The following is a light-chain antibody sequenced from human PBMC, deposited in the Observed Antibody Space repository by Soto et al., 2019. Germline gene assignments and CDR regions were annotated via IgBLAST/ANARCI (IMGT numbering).Light chain of an antibody. CDR3: RHYRGWPPWT. J-gene: IGKJ1*01. V-gene: IGKV3-15*01. Sequence: EILMTQSPATLSVSPGESVTLSCRASQSVSNFLAWYQQKPGQAPRLLIHSALHRASGIPSRFSGSGSETDFTLTINSLQSEDFAVYYCRHYRGWPPWTFGQGTRVEF. CDR2: SAL. CDR1: QSVSNF.